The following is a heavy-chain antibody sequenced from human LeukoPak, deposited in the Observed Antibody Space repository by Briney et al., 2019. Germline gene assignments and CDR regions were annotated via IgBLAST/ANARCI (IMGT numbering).Heavy chain of an antibody. CDR1: GFTFSDYA. V-gene: IGHV3-21*01. CDR2: FGTRSTSV. J-gene: IGHJ4*02. CDR3: AREVSEGFDF. D-gene: IGHD3-22*01. Sequence: KPGRSLRLSCAASGFTFSDYAMSWFRQAPGKGLEWVSSFGTRSTSVYHAGSVKGRFAISRDNAKNSLYLQMNSLRAEDTALYYCAREVSEGFDFWGQGTLVTVSS.